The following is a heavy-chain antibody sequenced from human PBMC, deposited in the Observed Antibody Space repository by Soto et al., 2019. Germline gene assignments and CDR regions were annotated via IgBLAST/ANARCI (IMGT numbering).Heavy chain of an antibody. CDR1: GFIVSSSY. J-gene: IGHJ4*02. CDR3: ARDSYTRY. Sequence: EVQLVESGGGLVQPGGSLRLSCAASGFIVSSSYMSWVRQAPGKGLEWVSIIYNDGSTYYADSVKGRFTISRDDSKNTLYLQILSLRAEDTAVYHCARDSYTRYWGQGTLVTVSS. CDR2: IYNDGST. D-gene: IGHD4-4*01. V-gene: IGHV3-66*01.